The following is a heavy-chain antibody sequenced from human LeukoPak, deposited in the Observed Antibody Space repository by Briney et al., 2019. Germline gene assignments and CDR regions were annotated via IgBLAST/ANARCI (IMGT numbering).Heavy chain of an antibody. CDR2: INHSGST. CDR3: ARGLEVMEYYYDSSGYYYAPFDY. CDR1: GGSFSGYY. Sequence: SETLSLTCAVYGGSFSGYYWSWIRQPPGKGLEWIGEINHSGSTNYNPSLKSRVTISVDTSKNQFSLKLSSVTAADTAVYYWARGLEVMEYYYDSSGYYYAPFDYWGQGTLVTVSS. V-gene: IGHV4-34*01. D-gene: IGHD3-22*01. J-gene: IGHJ4*02.